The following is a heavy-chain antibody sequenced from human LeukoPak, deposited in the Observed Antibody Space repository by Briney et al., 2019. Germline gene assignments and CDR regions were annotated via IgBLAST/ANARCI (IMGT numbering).Heavy chain of an antibody. CDR2: ISYDGSNK. V-gene: IGHV3-30-3*01. Sequence: GRSLRLSCAASGFTFSSYAMHWVRQAPGKGLEWVAVISYDGSNKYYADSVKGRFTISRDNSKNTLYLQMTSLRAEDTAVYYCARGRSTYYDFWSGYQLAPHDAFDIWGQGTMVTVSS. J-gene: IGHJ3*02. CDR1: GFTFSSYA. CDR3: ARGRSTYYDFWSGYQLAPHDAFDI. D-gene: IGHD3-3*01.